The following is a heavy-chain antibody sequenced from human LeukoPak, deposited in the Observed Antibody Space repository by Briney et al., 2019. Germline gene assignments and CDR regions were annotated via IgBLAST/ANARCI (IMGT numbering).Heavy chain of an antibody. V-gene: IGHV1-18*01. J-gene: IGHJ3*02. D-gene: IGHD4-11*01. CDR3: ARAMGNYVYDAFDI. Sequence: ASVKVSCKASGGTFSSYAISWVRQAPGQGLEWMGWISTYNGNTNYAQKLQGRVTMTTDTSTSTAYMELRSLRSDDTAVYYCARAMGNYVYDAFDIWGQGTMVTVSS. CDR1: GGTFSSYA. CDR2: ISTYNGNT.